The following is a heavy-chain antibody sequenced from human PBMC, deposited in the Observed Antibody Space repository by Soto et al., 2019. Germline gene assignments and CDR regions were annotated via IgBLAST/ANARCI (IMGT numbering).Heavy chain of an antibody. D-gene: IGHD3-3*01. Sequence: SETLSLTCTVSGGSISSYYWSWIRQPPGKGLEWIGYIYYSGSTNYNPSLKSRVTISVDTSKNQFSLKLSSVTAADTAVYYCARDNFFPDPYAFDIWGQGTMVTVSS. V-gene: IGHV4-59*01. CDR3: ARDNFFPDPYAFDI. CDR2: IYYSGST. J-gene: IGHJ3*02. CDR1: GGSISSYY.